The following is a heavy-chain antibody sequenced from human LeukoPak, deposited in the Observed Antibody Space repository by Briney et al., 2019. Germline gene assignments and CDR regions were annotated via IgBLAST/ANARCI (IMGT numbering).Heavy chain of an antibody. J-gene: IGHJ6*02. CDR3: ASALRGYSVYDPQPYYYYGMDV. CDR1: GFTFSSYW. Sequence: GGSLRLSCAASGFTFSSYWMSWVRQAPGKGLEWVANIKQEGSEKYYVDSVKGRFTISRDNAKNSLYLQMNSLRAEDTAVYYCASALRGYSVYDPQPYYYYGMDVWGQGTTVPVSS. D-gene: IGHD5/OR15-5a*01. CDR2: IKQEGSEK. V-gene: IGHV3-7*01.